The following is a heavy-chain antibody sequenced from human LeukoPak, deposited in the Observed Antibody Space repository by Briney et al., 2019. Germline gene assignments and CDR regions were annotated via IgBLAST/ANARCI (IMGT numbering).Heavy chain of an antibody. CDR3: AREAPQYLGYYDSSGYYHDAFDI. CDR1: GGSISSGVYY. D-gene: IGHD3-22*01. V-gene: IGHV4-31*03. CDR2: IYYSGST. J-gene: IGHJ3*02. Sequence: SETLSLTCTVSGGSISSGVYYWSWIRQHPGKGLEWIGYIYYSGSTYYNPSLKSRVTISVDTSKNQFSLKLSSVTAADTAVYYCAREAPQYLGYYDSSGYYHDAFDIWGQGTMVTVSS.